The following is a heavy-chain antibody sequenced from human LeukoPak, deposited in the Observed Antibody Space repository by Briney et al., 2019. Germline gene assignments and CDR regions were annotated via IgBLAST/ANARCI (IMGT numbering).Heavy chain of an antibody. V-gene: IGHV1-18*01. Sequence: ASVKVSCKASGYTFTSYAISWVRQAPGQGLEWMGWISTYNGNTNYARNLQGRVTMTTDTSTSTAYMELRSLRSDDTAVYYCALGEAVAYGYGNWGQGTLVTVSS. CDR3: ALGEAVAYGYGN. J-gene: IGHJ4*02. CDR2: ISTYNGNT. CDR1: GYTFTSYA. D-gene: IGHD5-18*01.